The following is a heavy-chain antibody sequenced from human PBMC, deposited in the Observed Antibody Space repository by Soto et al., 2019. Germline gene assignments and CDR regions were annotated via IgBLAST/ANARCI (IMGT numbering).Heavy chain of an antibody. CDR3: ASDPLGYSRSHLFAQ. CDR2: IYHSGST. J-gene: IGHJ4*02. Sequence: PSETLSLTCAVPGGSISSSNWWSWVRQPPGKGLEWIGEIYHSGSTNYNPSLKSRVTISVDKSKNQFSLKLSSVTAADTAVYFCASDPLGYSRSHLFAQWGQRTLVIVSS. D-gene: IGHD6-6*01. CDR1: GGSISSSNW. V-gene: IGHV4-4*02.